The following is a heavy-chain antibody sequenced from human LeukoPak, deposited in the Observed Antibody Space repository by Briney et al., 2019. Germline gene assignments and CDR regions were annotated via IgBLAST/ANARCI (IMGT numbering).Heavy chain of an antibody. Sequence: PGRSLRLSCAASGFTFSSYGMHWVRQAPGKGXXXXXXXWCDGSNKYYADSVKGRFTISRDNSMNTLYLHMNGLRAEDTAVYYCARPYTRSSGWSENHFDYWGQGTLVTVSS. CDR3: ARPYTRSSGWSENHFDY. CDR2: XWCDGSNK. D-gene: IGHD6-19*01. J-gene: IGHJ4*02. CDR1: GFTFSSYG. V-gene: IGHV3-33*01.